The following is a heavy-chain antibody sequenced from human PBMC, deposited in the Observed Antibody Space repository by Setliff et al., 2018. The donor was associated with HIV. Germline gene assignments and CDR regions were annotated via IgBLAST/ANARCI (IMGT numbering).Heavy chain of an antibody. CDR1: GYTFRSYG. CDR2: INTNTGKP. J-gene: IGHJ5*02. CDR3: ASFSGYIDWSTHNWFDP. D-gene: IGHD3-9*01. Sequence: GASVKVSCKASGYTFRSYGINWVRQAPGQGLEWMGWINTNTGKPTHAQGFTGRYVFSLDTSVSAAYLQINSLKAEDSAVYYCASFSGYIDWSTHNWFDPWGQGTLVTVSS. V-gene: IGHV7-4-1*02.